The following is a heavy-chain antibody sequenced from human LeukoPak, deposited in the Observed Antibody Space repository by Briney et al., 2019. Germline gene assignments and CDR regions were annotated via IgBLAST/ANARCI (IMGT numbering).Heavy chain of an antibody. D-gene: IGHD4-23*01. V-gene: IGHV3-11*01. CDR1: GFPFRDYY. J-gene: IGHJ4*02. CDR3: ARDLAGKGH. Sequence: GGSLRLSCAASGFPFRDYYMSWIRQAPGQRLEWVAYISRSGTTTYYADPVIGRLTISRDNARNLVYLQMNSLRVEDTAIYYCARDLAGKGHWGQGTQVTVSS. CDR2: ISRSGTTT.